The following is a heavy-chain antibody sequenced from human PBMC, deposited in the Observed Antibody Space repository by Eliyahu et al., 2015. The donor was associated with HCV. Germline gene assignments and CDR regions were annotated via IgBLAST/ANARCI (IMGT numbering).Heavy chain of an antibody. CDR3: AKVFVPGELLSLDK. Sequence: EVXLLESGGALAQPGGSLXLSCAAXGFTFRTYAMSWVRQAPGKGLDWVSTISSSGGNTYYADSVKGRFTISRDNSKNTLYLQMNSLRAEDTAVYYCAKVFVPGELLSLDKWGQGTLVTVSS. V-gene: IGHV3-23*01. CDR2: ISSSGGNT. J-gene: IGHJ4*02. CDR1: GFTFRTYA. D-gene: IGHD3-16*01.